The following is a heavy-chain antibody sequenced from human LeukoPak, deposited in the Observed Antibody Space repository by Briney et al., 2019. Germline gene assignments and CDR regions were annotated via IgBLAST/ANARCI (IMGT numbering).Heavy chain of an antibody. CDR3: ARSRSFYSKAAAALGGHNWFDP. CDR2: IIPIFGTA. D-gene: IGHD6-13*01. CDR1: GGTFSSYA. J-gene: IGHJ5*02. V-gene: IGHV1-69*06. Sequence: GASVKVSCKASGGTFSSYAISWVRQAPGQGLEWMGGIIPIFGTANYAQKFQGRVTITADKSTSTAYMELSSLRSEDTAVYYCARSRSFYSKAAAALGGHNWFDPWGQGTLVTVSS.